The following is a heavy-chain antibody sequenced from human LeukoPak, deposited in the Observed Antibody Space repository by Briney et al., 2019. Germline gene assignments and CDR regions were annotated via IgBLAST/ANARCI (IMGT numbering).Heavy chain of an antibody. CDR1: GYNFTTYW. CDR2: IYPGESDS. D-gene: IGHD3-16*02. Sequence: GESLKISSKGSGYNFTTYWIGWVRQMPGKGLEWMGIIYPGESDSRYSPSFQGQVTISADKSISTAYLHLSSLKASDTAMYYCARLTWGSYRIGDYWGQGTLVTVSS. J-gene: IGHJ4*02. CDR3: ARLTWGSYRIGDY. V-gene: IGHV5-51*01.